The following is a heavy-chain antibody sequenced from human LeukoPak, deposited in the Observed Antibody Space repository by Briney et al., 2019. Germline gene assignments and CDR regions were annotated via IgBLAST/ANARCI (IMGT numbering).Heavy chain of an antibody. CDR2: IYYSGST. Sequence: PSETLSLTCTVSGRSISSYYWSWVRQPPGKGLEWIGYIYYSGSTNYNPSLKSRVTISVDTSKSQFSLKLSSVTDADTAVYYCASRGYIYGFDYWGQGTLDTVSS. CDR3: ASRGYIYGFDY. D-gene: IGHD5-18*01. J-gene: IGHJ4*02. V-gene: IGHV4-59*01. CDR1: GRSISSYY.